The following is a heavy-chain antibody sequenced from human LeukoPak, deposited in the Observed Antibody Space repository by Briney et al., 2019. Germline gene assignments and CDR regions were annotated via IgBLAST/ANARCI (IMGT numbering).Heavy chain of an antibody. CDR2: IRSKANSYAT. CDR3: TRHLLTMIGDFYMDV. CDR1: GFTFSGSA. V-gene: IGHV3-73*01. Sequence: GGSLKLSCAASGFTFSGSAMHWVRQAPGKGLEWVGRIRSKANSYATAYAASVKGRFTISRDDSKNTAYLQMNSLKTEDTAVYYCTRHLLTMIGDFYMDVWGKGTTVTVSS. D-gene: IGHD3-22*01. J-gene: IGHJ6*03.